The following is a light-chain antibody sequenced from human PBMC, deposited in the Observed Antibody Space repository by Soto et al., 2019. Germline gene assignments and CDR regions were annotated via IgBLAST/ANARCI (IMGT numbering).Light chain of an antibody. Sequence: ILLTHSPAALSVSPAERDTLSCRSSQPVSTKFASYQRKPGQPPSLLVFVSSASATAVPASFCRRRNAIEVTLPISSMQSEDVAVYYCQQYKAWHLRTFGQGTKVDIK. CDR2: VSS. J-gene: IGKJ2*02. V-gene: IGKV3-15*01. CDR3: QQYKAWHLRT. CDR1: QPVSTK.